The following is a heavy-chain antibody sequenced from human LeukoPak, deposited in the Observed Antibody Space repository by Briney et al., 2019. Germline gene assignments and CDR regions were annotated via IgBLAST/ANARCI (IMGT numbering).Heavy chain of an antibody. CDR2: ISDAGRLS. Sequence: GGSLRLSCAASGFTFSSSAMSWVRQAPGKGLEWVAAISDAGRLSYCADSVNGRFTISRDNSRNTLYLQMNSLRADDTAMYYCAKDRTTVGTDYWGQGTLVTVSS. J-gene: IGHJ4*02. CDR3: AKDRTTVGTDY. CDR1: GFTFSSSA. D-gene: IGHD1-26*01. V-gene: IGHV3-23*01.